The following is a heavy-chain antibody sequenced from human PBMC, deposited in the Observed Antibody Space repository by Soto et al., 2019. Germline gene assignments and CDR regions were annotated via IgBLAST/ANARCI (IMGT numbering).Heavy chain of an antibody. V-gene: IGHV4-31*03. D-gene: IGHD3-10*01. CDR3: AFLGDGNYGSGPFDF. CDR2: IYYSGST. CDR1: GGSISSGGYY. Sequence: SETLSLTCTVSGGSISSGGYYWSWIRQHPGKGLEWIGYIYYSGSTYYNPSLKSRVTISVDTSKNQFSLKLSSVTAADTAVYYCAFLGDGNYGSGPFDFWGQGSLVPVSS. J-gene: IGHJ1*01.